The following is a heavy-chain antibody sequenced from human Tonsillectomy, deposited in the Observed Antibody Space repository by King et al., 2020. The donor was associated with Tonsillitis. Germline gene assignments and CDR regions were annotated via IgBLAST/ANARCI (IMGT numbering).Heavy chain of an antibody. CDR2: ISGSGGST. CDR3: VDRGVVRGWGYGDYVDDYFYYSGLDV. V-gene: IGHV3-23*04. CDR1: GFTFSKYA. D-gene: IGHD4-17*01. Sequence: VQLVESGGGLAQPGGSLRLSCAASGFTFSKYAMSWVRQAPGKGLEWVSAISGSGGSTYYADSVKGRFTISRDNSKNTLYLQMNSLRAEDTAAYYCVDRGVVRGWGYGDYVDDYFYYSGLDVWGQGTTVTVSS. J-gene: IGHJ6*02.